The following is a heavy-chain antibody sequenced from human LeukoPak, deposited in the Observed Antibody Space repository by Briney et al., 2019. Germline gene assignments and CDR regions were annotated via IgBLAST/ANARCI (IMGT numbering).Heavy chain of an antibody. Sequence: GASVTVSCKASGYTCTSYYMHWVRHAPGQGLEWMGIINPSGGSTSYAQKFQGRVTMTRNTSISTAYMELSSLRSEDTAVYYCARGGFTAAAGPLAEFDPWGQGTLVTVSS. CDR3: ARGGFTAAAGPLAEFDP. D-gene: IGHD6-13*01. CDR1: GYTCTSYY. J-gene: IGHJ5*02. V-gene: IGHV1-46*01. CDR2: INPSGGST.